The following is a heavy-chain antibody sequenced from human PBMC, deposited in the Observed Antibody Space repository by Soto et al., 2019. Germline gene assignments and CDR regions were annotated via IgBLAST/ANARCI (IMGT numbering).Heavy chain of an antibody. CDR1: GGSISSYY. D-gene: IGHD4-4*01. Sequence: PSETLSLTCTVSGGSISSYYWSWIRQPPGKGLEWIGYIYYSGSTNYNPSLKSRVTISVDTSKNQFSLKLSSVTAADTAVYYCARLDDYSNPGNFDYWGQGTLVTVSS. J-gene: IGHJ4*02. V-gene: IGHV4-59*08. CDR3: ARLDDYSNPGNFDY. CDR2: IYYSGST.